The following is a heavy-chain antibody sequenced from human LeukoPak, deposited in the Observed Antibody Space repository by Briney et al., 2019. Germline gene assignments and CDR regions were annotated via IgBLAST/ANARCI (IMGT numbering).Heavy chain of an antibody. V-gene: IGHV1-69*05. CDR1: GYSFTSYA. J-gene: IGHJ6*03. CDR3: ARYPQWELPHYMDV. CDR2: IIPIFGTA. D-gene: IGHD1-26*01. Sequence: ASVKVFCKASGYSFTSYAISWVRQAPGQGLEWMGGIIPIFGTANYAQKFQGRVTITTDESTSTAYMELSSLRSEDTAVYYCARYPQWELPHYMDVWGKGTTVTVSS.